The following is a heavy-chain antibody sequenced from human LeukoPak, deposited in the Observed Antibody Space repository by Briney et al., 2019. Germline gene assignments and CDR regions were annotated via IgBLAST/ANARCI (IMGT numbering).Heavy chain of an antibody. D-gene: IGHD5-12*01. Sequence: PSETLSLTCTVSGGSISSYYWSWIRQPPGKGLEWIGYIYYSGSTNYNPSLKSRVTISVDTSKNQFSLKLSSVTAADTAVYYFARSGDFDYWGQGTLVTVSS. CDR1: GGSISSYY. CDR3: ARSGDFDY. J-gene: IGHJ4*02. CDR2: IYYSGST. V-gene: IGHV4-59*01.